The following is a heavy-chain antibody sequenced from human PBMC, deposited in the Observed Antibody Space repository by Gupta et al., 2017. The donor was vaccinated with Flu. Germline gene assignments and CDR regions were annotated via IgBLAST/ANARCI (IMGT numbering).Heavy chain of an antibody. D-gene: IGHD6-19*01. Sequence: QVTLKESGPVLVKPTETLTLTCTVSGFSLSNARVGVSWIRQPPGKALEWLAHIFSNDDTSHSTSLKSRLTISQDASTSQVVLTMTDMDPVDTATYYCARMRVAVTGPFYYYFMDVWGQGTTVTVSS. CDR2: IFSNDDT. V-gene: IGHV2-26*01. J-gene: IGHJ6*02. CDR3: ARMRVAVTGPFYYYFMDV. CDR1: GFSLSNARVG.